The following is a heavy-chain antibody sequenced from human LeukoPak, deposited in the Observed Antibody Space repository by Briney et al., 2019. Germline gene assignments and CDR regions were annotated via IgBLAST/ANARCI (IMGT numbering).Heavy chain of an antibody. J-gene: IGHJ4*02. D-gene: IGHD3-22*01. V-gene: IGHV4-38-2*02. CDR3: ARVADSGD. Sequence: SETLPLTCSVSGYSISSGFYWDWIRQPPGKGLEWIGSVYHSGSTYYNSSLKSRVTISVDMSKNQFPLRLSSVTAADTAVYYCARVADSGDWGQGTLVTVSS. CDR1: GYSISSGFY. CDR2: VYHSGST.